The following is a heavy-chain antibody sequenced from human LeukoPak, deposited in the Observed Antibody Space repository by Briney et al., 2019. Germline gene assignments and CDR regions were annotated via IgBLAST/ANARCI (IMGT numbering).Heavy chain of an antibody. D-gene: IGHD3-22*01. CDR3: ARENQSYYYGSRNPPEYFQH. CDR2: ISAYNGNT. CDR1: GYTLTELS. J-gene: IGHJ1*01. Sequence: ASVKVSCKVSGYTLTELSMHWVRQAPGQGLEWMGWISAYNGNTNYAQKLQGRVTMTTDTSTSTAYMELRSLRSDDTAVYYCARENQSYYYGSRNPPEYFQHWGRGTLVTVSS. V-gene: IGHV1-18*01.